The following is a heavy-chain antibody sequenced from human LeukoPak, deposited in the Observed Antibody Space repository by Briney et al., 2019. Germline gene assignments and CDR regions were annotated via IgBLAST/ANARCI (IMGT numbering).Heavy chain of an antibody. CDR2: IYTSGST. CDR1: GGSISSGSYY. D-gene: IGHD6-6*01. CDR3: AIPATRSIAARRKYYFDY. J-gene: IGHJ4*02. V-gene: IGHV4-61*02. Sequence: SETLSLTCTVSGGSISSGSYYWSWIRQPAGKGLEWIGRIYTSGSTNYNPSLKSRVTISVDTSKNQFSLKLSSVTAADTAVYYCAIPATRSIAARRKYYFDYWGQGTLVTVSS.